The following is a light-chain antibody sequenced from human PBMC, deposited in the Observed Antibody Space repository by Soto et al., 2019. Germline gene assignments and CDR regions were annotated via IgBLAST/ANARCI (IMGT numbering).Light chain of an antibody. V-gene: IGKV3-20*01. CDR2: GAS. CDR3: QQYGSSPTWT. CDR1: QSVSSSY. Sequence: EIVLTQSPGTLSLSAGEGATLSCRASQSVSSSYLAWYQQKPGQAPRLLIYGASSRATGIPDRFCGSGSGTDFTLTISRLETEDSAAYYCQQYGSSPTWTFGQGTKVDI. J-gene: IGKJ1*01.